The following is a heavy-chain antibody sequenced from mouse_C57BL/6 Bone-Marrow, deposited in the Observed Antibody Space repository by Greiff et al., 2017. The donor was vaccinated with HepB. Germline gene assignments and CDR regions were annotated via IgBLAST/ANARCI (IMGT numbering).Heavy chain of an antibody. CDR3: ARGNYGSSYSWFAY. CDR1: GYTFTSDW. CDR2: IYPGSGST. V-gene: IGHV1-55*01. Sequence: QVQLQQPGAELVKPGASVKMSCKASGYTFTSDWITWVKQRPGQGLEWIGDIYPGSGSTNYNEKFKSKATLTVDTSSSTAYMQLSSLTSEDSAVYYCARGNYGSSYSWFAYWGQGTLVTVSA. J-gene: IGHJ3*01. D-gene: IGHD1-1*01.